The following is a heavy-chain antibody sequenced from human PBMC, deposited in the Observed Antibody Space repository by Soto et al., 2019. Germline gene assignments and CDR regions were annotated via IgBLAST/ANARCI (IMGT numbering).Heavy chain of an antibody. V-gene: IGHV1-18*01. J-gene: IGHJ6*02. CDR1: GYTFTTYG. CDR3: ARDDPVWVKSYAMDV. D-gene: IGHD3-16*01. Sequence: ASVKVSCKTSGYTFTTYGISWVRQAPGQGLEWLGWISAYNGITKYAQKFQGRVTLTTDTSTTTAYMELRSLRSDDTALYYCARDDPVWVKSYAMDVWGQ. CDR2: ISAYNGIT.